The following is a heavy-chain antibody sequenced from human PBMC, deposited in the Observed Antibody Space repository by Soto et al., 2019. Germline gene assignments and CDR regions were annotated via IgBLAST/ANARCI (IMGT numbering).Heavy chain of an antibody. V-gene: IGHV1-69*13. Sequence: SSFYAGGKAAAGTFSIYITRWVRQAPRKGLEWMGEIIPIFGTANYAQKFQGRVTITADESTSTAYMKLSSLRAEETAFYYCARAYYDSSGYYPLDFWGQGTLVTVSS. CDR1: AGTFSIYI. CDR3: ARAYYDSSGYYPLDF. J-gene: IGHJ4*03. D-gene: IGHD3-22*01. CDR2: IIPIFGTA.